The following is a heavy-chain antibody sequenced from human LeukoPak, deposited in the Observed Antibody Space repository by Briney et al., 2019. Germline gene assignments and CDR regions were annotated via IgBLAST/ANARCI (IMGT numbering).Heavy chain of an antibody. CDR2: ISGCGVST. D-gene: IGHD1-7*01. Sequence: GGSLRLSCAASGFTFSSYAMSWVRLAPGTGLELVSAISGCGVSTYYADTVKARFTISRDNSKNTLYLQMNSLRAEDTAVYYSAKDIPKTTSHYYYYYGMDVWGQGTTVTVSS. J-gene: IGHJ6*02. CDR3: AKDIPKTTSHYYYYYGMDV. CDR1: GFTFSSYA. V-gene: IGHV3-23*01.